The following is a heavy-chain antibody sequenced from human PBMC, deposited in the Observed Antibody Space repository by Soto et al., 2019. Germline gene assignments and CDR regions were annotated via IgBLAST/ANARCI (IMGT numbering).Heavy chain of an antibody. D-gene: IGHD4-17*01. CDR3: ARDLDYGDYGRWFDP. J-gene: IGHJ5*02. V-gene: IGHV1-3*01. CDR2: INAGNGNT. CDR1: GYTFTSYA. Sequence: QVQLVQSGAEVKKPGASVKVSCKASGYTFTSYAMHWVRQAPGQRLEWMGWINAGNGNTKYSQKFQGRVTITRDTSASTAYMELSSLRSEDTAVYYCARDLDYGDYGRWFDPWGQGILVTVSS.